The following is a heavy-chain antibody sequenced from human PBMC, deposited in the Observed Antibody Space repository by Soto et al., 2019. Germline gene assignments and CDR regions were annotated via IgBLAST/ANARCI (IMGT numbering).Heavy chain of an antibody. CDR2: INHSGST. Sequence: QVQLQQWGAGLLKPSETLSLTCAVYGGSFSGYYWSWIRQPPGKGLEWIGEINHSGSTNYNPSLKRRVTISVDTSKNQFSLKLGSVTAADTAVYYCARGEGRFGELLDYWGQGTLVTVSS. D-gene: IGHD3-10*01. CDR1: GGSFSGYY. CDR3: ARGEGRFGELLDY. J-gene: IGHJ4*02. V-gene: IGHV4-34*01.